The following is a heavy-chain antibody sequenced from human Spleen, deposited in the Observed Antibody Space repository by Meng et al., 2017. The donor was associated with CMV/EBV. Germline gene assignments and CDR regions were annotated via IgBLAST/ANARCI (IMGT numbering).Heavy chain of an antibody. D-gene: IGHD3-3*01. CDR1: GGSFSGYY. CDR2: IYYSGST. Sequence: SQTLSLTCAVYGGSFSGYYWSWIRQPPGKGLEWIGYIYYSGSTNYNPSLKSRVTISVDTSKNQFSLKLSSVTAADTAVYYCARALGSSPIFGVVRTNWFDPWGQGTLVTVSS. CDR3: ARALGSSPIFGVVRTNWFDP. V-gene: IGHV4-59*01. J-gene: IGHJ5*02.